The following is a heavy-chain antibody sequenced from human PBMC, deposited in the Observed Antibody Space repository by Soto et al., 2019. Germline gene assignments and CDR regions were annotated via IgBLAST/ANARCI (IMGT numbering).Heavy chain of an antibody. CDR3: ASHILTGYSYYFDY. Sequence: QVQLQESGPGLVKPSETLSLTCTVSGGSISSYYWSWIRQPAGKGLEWIGRIYTSGSTNYNPSLKSRVTMSVDMSKNQFSLKLSSVTAADTAVYYCASHILTGYSYYFDYWGQGTLVTVSS. D-gene: IGHD3-9*01. CDR1: GGSISSYY. V-gene: IGHV4-4*07. J-gene: IGHJ4*02. CDR2: IYTSGST.